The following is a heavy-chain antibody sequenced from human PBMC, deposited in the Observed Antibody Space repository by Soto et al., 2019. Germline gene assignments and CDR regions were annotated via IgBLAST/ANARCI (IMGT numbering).Heavy chain of an antibody. CDR2: IYYSGST. CDR3: ARALNPGFWSGPPPGPGSIDY. J-gene: IGHJ4*02. D-gene: IGHD3-3*01. Sequence: QVQLQESGPGLVKPSQTLSLTCTVSGGSISSGGYYWSWIRQHPGKGLEWIGYIYYSGSTYYNPSLKSRVTISVDTSKNQFSLKLSSVTAADTAVYYCARALNPGFWSGPPPGPGSIDYWGQGTLVTVSS. V-gene: IGHV4-31*03. CDR1: GGSISSGGYY.